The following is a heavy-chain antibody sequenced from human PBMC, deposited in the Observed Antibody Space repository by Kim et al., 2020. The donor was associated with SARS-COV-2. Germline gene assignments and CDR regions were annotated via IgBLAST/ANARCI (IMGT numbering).Heavy chain of an antibody. D-gene: IGHD6-25*01. Sequence: GGSLRLSCAASGFTFDDYAMHWVRQAPGKGLEWVSGISWNSGTIGYADSVKGRFTISRDNARNSLYLQMNSLRPEDTALYYCAKDRGSGWKYSLDYWGQGALVTVSS. CDR1: GFTFDDYA. J-gene: IGHJ4*02. V-gene: IGHV3-9*01. CDR3: AKDRGSGWKYSLDY. CDR2: ISWNSGTI.